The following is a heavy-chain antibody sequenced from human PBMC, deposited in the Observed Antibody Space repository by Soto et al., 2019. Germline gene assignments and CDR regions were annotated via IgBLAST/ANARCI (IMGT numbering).Heavy chain of an antibody. Sequence: QLQLQESGPGLVKPSETLSLTCTVSGGSISSSSYYWGWIRQPPGKGLEWIGSIYYSGSTYYNPSLKSRVTISVDTSKNQFSLKLSSVTAADTAVYYCARRPGYSSSWYQYYFDYWGQGTLVTVSS. CDR3: ARRPGYSSSWYQYYFDY. D-gene: IGHD6-13*01. V-gene: IGHV4-39*01. CDR1: GGSISSSSYY. CDR2: IYYSGST. J-gene: IGHJ4*02.